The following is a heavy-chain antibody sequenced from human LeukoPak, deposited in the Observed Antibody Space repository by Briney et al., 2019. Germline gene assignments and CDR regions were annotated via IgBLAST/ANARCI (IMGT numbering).Heavy chain of an antibody. CDR1: GGSISSSSYY. CDR2: IYYSGST. CDR3: ARRHLYSSSDY. V-gene: IGHV4-39*01. Sequence: SETLSLTCTVTGGSISSSSYYSGWIRQPPGKGLEWIGSIYYSGSTYYNPSLKSRVTISVDTSKNQFSLKLSSVTAADTAVYYCARRHLYSSSDYWGQGTLVTVSS. J-gene: IGHJ4*02. D-gene: IGHD6-6*01.